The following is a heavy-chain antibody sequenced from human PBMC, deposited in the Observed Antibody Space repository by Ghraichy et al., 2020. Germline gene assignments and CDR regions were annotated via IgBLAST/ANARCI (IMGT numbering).Heavy chain of an antibody. V-gene: IGHV3-30*03. D-gene: IGHD2-2*01. CDR1: GFTFSNYG. CDR2: ISYDGSRK. CDR3: VRATSQDKDSYGTSYHYGMDV. J-gene: IGHJ6*02. Sequence: GSLRLSCTASGFTFSNYGLHWVRQAPGKGLEWVAVISYDGSRKFNADSVKGRFTISRDNSKNTLYLQMNSLRDEDTAVYYCVRATSQDKDSYGTSYHYGMDVWGQGTTVIVSS.